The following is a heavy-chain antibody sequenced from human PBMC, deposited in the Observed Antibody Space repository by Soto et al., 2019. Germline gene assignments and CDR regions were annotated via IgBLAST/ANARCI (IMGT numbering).Heavy chain of an antibody. J-gene: IGHJ4*02. CDR3: ARDAKTNYCSSTSCYFDY. V-gene: IGHV1-69*04. Sequence: ASVKVSCKASGGTFSSYTISWVRQAPGQGLEWMGRIIPILGIANYAQKFQGRVTITADKSTSTAYMELSSLRSEDTAVYYCARDAKTNYCSSTSCYFDYWGQGTLVTVSS. CDR1: GGTFSSYT. D-gene: IGHD2-2*01. CDR2: IIPILGIA.